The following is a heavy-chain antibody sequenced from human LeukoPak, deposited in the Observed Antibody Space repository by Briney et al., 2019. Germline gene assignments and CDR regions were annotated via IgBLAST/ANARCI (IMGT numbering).Heavy chain of an antibody. D-gene: IGHD6-19*01. Sequence: SETLSPTCTVSGGSISSGSYYWSWIRQPAGKGLEWIGRIYTSGSTNYNPSLKSRVTISVDTSKNQFSLKLSSVTAADTAVYYCARVRGRSSGWYLDYWGQGTLVTVSS. V-gene: IGHV4-61*02. J-gene: IGHJ4*02. CDR1: GGSISSGSYY. CDR2: IYTSGST. CDR3: ARVRGRSSGWYLDY.